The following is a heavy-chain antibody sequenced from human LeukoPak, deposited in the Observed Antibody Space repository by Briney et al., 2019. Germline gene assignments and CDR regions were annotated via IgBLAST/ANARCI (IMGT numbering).Heavy chain of an antibody. CDR1: GFTFSSYG. J-gene: IGHJ4*02. Sequence: PGGSLRLSCAASGFTFSSYGMHWVRQAPGKGLEWVSGISWNSGSIGYADSVKGRFTISRDNAKNSLYLQMNSLRAEDMALYYCAKDRGSIAAAGRGFDYWGQGTLVTVSS. CDR3: AKDRGSIAAAGRGFDY. D-gene: IGHD6-13*01. V-gene: IGHV3-9*03. CDR2: ISWNSGSI.